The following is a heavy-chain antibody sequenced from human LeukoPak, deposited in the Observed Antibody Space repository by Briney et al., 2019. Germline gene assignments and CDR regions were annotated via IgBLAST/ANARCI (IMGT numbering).Heavy chain of an antibody. J-gene: IGHJ4*02. D-gene: IGHD6-19*01. V-gene: IGHV3-23*01. CDR2: ISESGGTT. CDR3: AKQWLING. CDR1: GFTFSSYA. Sequence: GGSLRLTCAASGFTFSSYAMNWVRQAPGKGLEWVSSISESGGTTDYADSVKGRFTISRDNSKNTLYLQMNSLRAEDTAVYYCAKQWLINGWGQGILVTVSS.